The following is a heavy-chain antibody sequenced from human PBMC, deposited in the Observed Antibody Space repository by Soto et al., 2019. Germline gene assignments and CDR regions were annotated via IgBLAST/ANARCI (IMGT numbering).Heavy chain of an antibody. Sequence: ASVKVSCKASGDTFTAISMNWVRQAPGQGLEWMGWVNPNTGLTRYAQKFQDRVTMTRDTSINTAYMELRGLTSDDTAVYYCTTLRLDPWGQGTLGTVSS. D-gene: IGHD3-9*01. CDR2: VNPNTGLT. J-gene: IGHJ5*02. CDR1: GDTFTAIS. CDR3: TTLRLDP. V-gene: IGHV1-2*02.